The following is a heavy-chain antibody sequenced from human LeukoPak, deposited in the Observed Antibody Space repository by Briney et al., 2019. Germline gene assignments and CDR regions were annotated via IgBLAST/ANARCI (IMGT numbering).Heavy chain of an antibody. D-gene: IGHD3-3*01. CDR3: ARTTLRFLEWSREYFQH. Sequence: ASVKVSCKASGYTFTSYYMHWVRQAPGQGLEWMGIINPSGGSTSYAQKFQGRVTMTRDMSTSTVYMELSSLRSEDTAVYYCARTTLRFLEWSREYFQHWGQGTLVTVSS. CDR2: INPSGGST. CDR1: GYTFTSYY. V-gene: IGHV1-46*01. J-gene: IGHJ1*01.